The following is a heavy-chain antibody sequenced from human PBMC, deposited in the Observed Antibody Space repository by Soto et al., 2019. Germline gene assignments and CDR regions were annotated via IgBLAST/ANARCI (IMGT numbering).Heavy chain of an antibody. Sequence: GGSLRLSCAASGFTFSSYSMNWVRQAPGKGLEWVSSISSSSSYIYYADSVKGRFTISRDNAKNSLYLQINSLRAEDTAVYYCARDLVELSDAFDIWGQGTMVTVSS. CDR1: GFTFSSYS. D-gene: IGHD1-7*01. V-gene: IGHV3-21*01. J-gene: IGHJ3*02. CDR3: ARDLVELSDAFDI. CDR2: ISSSSSYI.